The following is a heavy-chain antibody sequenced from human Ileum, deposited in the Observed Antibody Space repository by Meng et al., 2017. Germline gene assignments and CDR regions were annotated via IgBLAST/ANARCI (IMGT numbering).Heavy chain of an antibody. V-gene: IGHV1-8*01. Sequence: QVQLVQSEAEVRKPGASVKVSCMASGYTFTSYDIHWVRQAPGQGFEWMGWMSPNSGNTGYSQNFQGRVTLTRSTPLRTVYMELSSLQSEDTAVYYCARVVSSGTFGDWFDPWGQGTLVTVSS. CDR3: ARVVSSGTFGDWFDP. J-gene: IGHJ5*02. CDR2: MSPNSGNT. CDR1: GYTFTSYD. D-gene: IGHD3-10*01.